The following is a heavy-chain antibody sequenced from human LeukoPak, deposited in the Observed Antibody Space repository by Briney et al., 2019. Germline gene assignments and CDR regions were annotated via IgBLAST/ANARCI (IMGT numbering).Heavy chain of an antibody. Sequence: ASVKVSCKASGYTFSNYGITWVRQAPGQGLEWMGWISAYNGNTNYAQKFQGRVTVTTDTSTSTAYMELRSLGSDDTAVYHCARASSNYYVHFFDNWGQGTLVTVSS. CDR2: ISAYNGNT. J-gene: IGHJ4*02. V-gene: IGHV1-18*01. CDR3: ARASSNYYVHFFDN. D-gene: IGHD3-22*01. CDR1: GYTFSNYG.